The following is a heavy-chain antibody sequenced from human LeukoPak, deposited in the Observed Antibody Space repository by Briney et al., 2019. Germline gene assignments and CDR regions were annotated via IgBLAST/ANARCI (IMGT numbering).Heavy chain of an antibody. CDR3: AKVGYYYDSSGYHGVYFDY. J-gene: IGHJ4*02. Sequence: GGSLRLSCAASGFTFDDYAMYWVRQAPGKGLEWVSLISGDGGSTYYADSVKGRFTISRDNSKNSLYLQMNSLRTEDTALYYCAKVGYYYDSSGYHGVYFDYWGQGTLVTVSS. V-gene: IGHV3-43*02. D-gene: IGHD3-22*01. CDR1: GFTFDDYA. CDR2: ISGDGGST.